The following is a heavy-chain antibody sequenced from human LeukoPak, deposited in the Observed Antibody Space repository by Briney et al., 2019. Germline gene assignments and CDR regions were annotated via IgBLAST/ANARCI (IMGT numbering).Heavy chain of an antibody. CDR1: GFTFSDYY. Sequence: GGSLRLSCAASGFTFSDYYMSWIRQDPGKGLEWVSYISSSGSTIYYADSVKGRFTISRDNAKNSLYLQMNSLRAEDTDVYYCARQEQWLVPLNYWGQGTLVTVSS. CDR2: ISSSGSTI. D-gene: IGHD6-19*01. V-gene: IGHV3-11*01. J-gene: IGHJ4*02. CDR3: ARQEQWLVPLNY.